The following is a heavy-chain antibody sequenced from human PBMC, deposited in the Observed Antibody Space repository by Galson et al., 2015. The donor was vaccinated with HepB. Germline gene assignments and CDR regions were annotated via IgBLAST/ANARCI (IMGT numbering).Heavy chain of an antibody. CDR2: ISAYNGNT. J-gene: IGHJ3*02. Sequence: SVKVSCKASGYTFTSYGISWVRQAPGQGLEWMGWISAYNGNTNYAQKLQGRVTMTTDTSTSTAYMELRSLRSDDTAVYYCARQVGDGWYAFGTDAFDIWGQGTMVTVSS. D-gene: IGHD6-19*01. CDR1: GYTFTSYG. CDR3: ARQVGDGWYAFGTDAFDI. V-gene: IGHV1-18*01.